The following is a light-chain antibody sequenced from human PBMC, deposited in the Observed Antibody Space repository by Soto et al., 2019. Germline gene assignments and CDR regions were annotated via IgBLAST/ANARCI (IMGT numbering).Light chain of an antibody. CDR2: GAS. J-gene: IGKJ2*01. CDR1: HSVSSSY. V-gene: IGKV3-20*01. Sequence: EIVLTQSPGTLSLSPGERATLSCRASHSVSSSYLAWYQQKPGQAPRLLIYGASSRATGIPDRFSGSGSGTDLPLNISKLEAEDFAGYYCQQYGSSPPYTFGQGTKLEIK. CDR3: QQYGSSPPYT.